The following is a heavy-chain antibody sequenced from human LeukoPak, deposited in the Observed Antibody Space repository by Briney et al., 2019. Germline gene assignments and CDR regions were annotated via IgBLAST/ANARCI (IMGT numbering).Heavy chain of an antibody. CDR2: INHSGST. Sequence: KPSETLSLTCAVYGGSFSGYYWSWIRQPPGKGLEWIGEINHSGSTNYNPSLKSRVTISVDTSKNQFSLKLSSVTAADTAVYYCARGRGQGYWGQGTLVTVSS. J-gene: IGHJ4*02. CDR3: ARGRGQGY. CDR1: GGSFSGYY. V-gene: IGHV4-34*01. D-gene: IGHD3-10*01.